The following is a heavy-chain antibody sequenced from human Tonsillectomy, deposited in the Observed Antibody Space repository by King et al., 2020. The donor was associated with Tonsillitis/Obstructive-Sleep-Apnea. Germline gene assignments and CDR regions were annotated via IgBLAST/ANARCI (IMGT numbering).Heavy chain of an antibody. CDR1: GFIFSNAW. V-gene: IGHV3-15*01. CDR3: TTDLELPNNY. J-gene: IGHJ4*02. D-gene: IGHD1-26*01. Sequence: VQLVESGGGLVKPGGSLRLSCAASGFIFSNAWMSWVRQAPGEGLEWVGRIKSKTDGGTTDYAAPVRGRFTISRDDSKDTLFLQMNSLKTEDTAVYYCTTDLELPNNYWGQGTLVTVSS. CDR2: IKSKTDGGTT.